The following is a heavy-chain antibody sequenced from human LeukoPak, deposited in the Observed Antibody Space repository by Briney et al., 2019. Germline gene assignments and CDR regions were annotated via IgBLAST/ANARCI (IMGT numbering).Heavy chain of an antibody. CDR2: IYETGST. Sequence: SETLSLTCSVSGGSLSSSSYYWGWIRQPPGRGLEWIGNIYETGSTNYNPSLKSRVTMSVDTSKNQFSLKLSSVTAADTAVYYCARDIDPYGSGSFDYWGQGTLVTVSS. V-gene: IGHV4-39*07. D-gene: IGHD3-10*01. CDR3: ARDIDPYGSGSFDY. J-gene: IGHJ4*02. CDR1: GGSLSSSSYY.